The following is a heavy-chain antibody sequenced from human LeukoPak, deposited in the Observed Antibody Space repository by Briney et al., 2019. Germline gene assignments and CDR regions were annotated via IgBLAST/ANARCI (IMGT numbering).Heavy chain of an antibody. CDR1: GGTFSSYA. D-gene: IGHD2-15*01. CDR2: IIPIFGTA. J-gene: IGHJ6*02. Sequence: SVKVSCKASGGTFSSYAISWVRQAPGQGLEWMGGIIPIFGTANYAQKFQGRVTITADESTSTAYMELSSLRSEDTAVYYCARGLQDRLYYYYGMDVWGQGTTVTVSS. CDR3: ARGLQDRLYYYYGMDV. V-gene: IGHV1-69*13.